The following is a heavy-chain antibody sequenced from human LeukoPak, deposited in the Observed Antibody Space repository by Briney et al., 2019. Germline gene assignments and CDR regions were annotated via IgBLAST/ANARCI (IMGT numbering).Heavy chain of an antibody. J-gene: IGHJ4*02. CDR1: GFTFSSYS. D-gene: IGHD3-22*01. CDR3: ARVAYDSSGYYGD. Sequence: GGSLRLSCAASGFTFSSYSMNWVRQAPGKGLEWVSSISSSSTYIYYADSVKGRFTISRDNAKNSLYLQMNSLRAEDTAVYYCARVAYDSSGYYGDWGQGTLVTVSS. V-gene: IGHV3-21*01. CDR2: ISSSSTYI.